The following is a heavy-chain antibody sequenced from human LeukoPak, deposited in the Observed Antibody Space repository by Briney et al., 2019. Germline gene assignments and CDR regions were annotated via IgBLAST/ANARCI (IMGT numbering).Heavy chain of an antibody. CDR1: GGSISSSSYY. Sequence: PSETLSLICTVSGGSISSSSYYWGWIPQPPGKGLQWIGSIYYSGSTNYNPSLKSRVTMLLDKSKNQFSLKLSSVTAADAAIYYCARNGGNSDFDYWGQGTLVTVSS. J-gene: IGHJ4*02. CDR2: IYYSGST. D-gene: IGHD4-23*01. V-gene: IGHV4-39*07. CDR3: ARNGGNSDFDY.